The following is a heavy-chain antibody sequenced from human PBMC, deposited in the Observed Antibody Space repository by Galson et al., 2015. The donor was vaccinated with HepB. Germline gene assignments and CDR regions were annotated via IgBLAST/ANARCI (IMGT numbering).Heavy chain of an antibody. J-gene: IGHJ6*02. D-gene: IGHD3-9*01. V-gene: IGHV3-21*01. CDR3: AREAYYDILTGYYYYYGMDV. Sequence: SLRLSCAASGFTFSSYSMNWVRQAPGKGLEWVSSIGSSSSYIYYADSVKGRFTISRDNAKNSLYLQMNSLRAEDTAVYYCAREAYYDILTGYYYYYGMDVWGQGTTVTVSS. CDR1: GFTFSSYS. CDR2: IGSSSSYI.